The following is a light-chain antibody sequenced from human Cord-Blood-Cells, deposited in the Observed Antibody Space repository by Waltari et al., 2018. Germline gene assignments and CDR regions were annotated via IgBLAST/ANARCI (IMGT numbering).Light chain of an antibody. CDR3: QQYDNLPLT. Sequence: DIQMIQSPSSLSASVGDRVTITCQASQDISNYLNWYQQKPGKAPKLLIYDASNLETGVPSRFSGSGSGTDFTFTISSLQPEDIATYYCQQYDNLPLTCGGGTKVEIK. V-gene: IGKV1-33*01. CDR1: QDISNY. CDR2: DAS. J-gene: IGKJ4*01.